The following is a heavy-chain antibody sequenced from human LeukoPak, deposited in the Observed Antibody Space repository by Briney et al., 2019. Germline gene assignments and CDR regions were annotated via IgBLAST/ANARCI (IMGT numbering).Heavy chain of an antibody. CDR3: ARPYDSSGPGYDY. CDR1: RYTFTSYD. CDR2: MNPNSGNT. V-gene: IGHV1-8*01. Sequence: ASVNVSCTASRYTFTSYDINWVRQATGQGLEWMGWMNPNSGNTGYAQKFQGRVTMTRNTSISTAYMELSSLRSEDTAVYYCARPYDSSGPGYDYWGQGTLVTVSS. D-gene: IGHD3-22*01. J-gene: IGHJ4*02.